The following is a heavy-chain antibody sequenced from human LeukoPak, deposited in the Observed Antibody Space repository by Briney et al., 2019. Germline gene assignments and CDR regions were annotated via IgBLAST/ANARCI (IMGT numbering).Heavy chain of an antibody. V-gene: IGHV3-74*01. CDR3: ARVLFNYYYYGMDV. J-gene: IGHJ6*02. CDR1: GFIFSNYW. CDR2: INGDGSSV. Sequence: GGSLRLSCAASGFIFSNYWMHWVRQAPGKGLVWVSRINGDGSSVSYADSVKGRFTIYRDNAKNSLYLQMNSLRAEDTAVYYCARVLFNYYYYGMDVWGQGTTVTVSS. D-gene: IGHD2/OR15-2a*01.